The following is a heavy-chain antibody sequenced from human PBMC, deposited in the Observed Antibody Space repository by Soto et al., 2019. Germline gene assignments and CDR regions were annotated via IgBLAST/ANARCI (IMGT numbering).Heavy chain of an antibody. Sequence: QITLNESGPTQVKPRQTLTLTCTFSGFSLTTSGVGVGWIRQSPGKAPEWLALIYCDDDKRYSPSLKSRLPITKDTSKDPVVLTMANVDPADTATYYCAHRVLRTVFGLVTTTAVYFDFWGQGSPVAFSS. CDR1: GFSLTTSGVG. V-gene: IGHV2-5*02. CDR3: AHRVLRTVFGLVTTTAVYFDF. J-gene: IGHJ4*02. D-gene: IGHD3-3*01. CDR2: IYCDDDK.